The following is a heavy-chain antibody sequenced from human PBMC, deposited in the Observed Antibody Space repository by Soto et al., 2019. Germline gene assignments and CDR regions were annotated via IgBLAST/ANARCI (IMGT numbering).Heavy chain of an antibody. J-gene: IGHJ4*02. D-gene: IGHD5-18*01. Sequence: EVQLLESGGGLVQPGGSLRLSCAASGFTFSNYAMTWVRQAPGKGLEWVSTISGSGGITYYADSVKGRFTISRDNSTNTLYQQMNSLRADDTAVYYCAKFFGQLWLLPFDYWGQGTLVTVSS. CDR1: GFTFSNYA. V-gene: IGHV3-23*01. CDR2: ISGSGGIT. CDR3: AKFFGQLWLLPFDY.